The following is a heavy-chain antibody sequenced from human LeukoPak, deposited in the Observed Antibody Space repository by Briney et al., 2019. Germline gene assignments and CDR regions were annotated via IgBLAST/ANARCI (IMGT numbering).Heavy chain of an antibody. CDR2: ISSSSSYI. CDR1: GFIFSDYN. CDR3: ARADYYYDSRGYYYLDY. D-gene: IGHD3-22*01. V-gene: IGHV3-21*01. J-gene: IGHJ4*02. Sequence: PGGSLRLSCAAAGFIFSDYNMNWVRQAPGKGLEWVSSISSSSSYIYYADSVKGRFTISRDNAKKSLNLQMNSLRDEDAAVYYCARADYYYDSRGYYYLDYWGQGTLVSVSS.